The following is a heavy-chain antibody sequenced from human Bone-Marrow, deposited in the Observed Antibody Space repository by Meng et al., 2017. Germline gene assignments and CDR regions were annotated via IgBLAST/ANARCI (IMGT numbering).Heavy chain of an antibody. CDR1: GFTFSSYW. CDR3: ARDLGGIFAY. Sequence: GESLKFSCVASGFTFSSYWMHWVRQDPGKGLVWVSRIDTDGSITSYADSVKGRFTISRDNAKNTLFLQMNSLRAGDTAVYFCARDLGGIFAYWGQGALVTVSS. CDR2: IDTDGSIT. D-gene: IGHD6-13*01. J-gene: IGHJ4*02. V-gene: IGHV3-74*01.